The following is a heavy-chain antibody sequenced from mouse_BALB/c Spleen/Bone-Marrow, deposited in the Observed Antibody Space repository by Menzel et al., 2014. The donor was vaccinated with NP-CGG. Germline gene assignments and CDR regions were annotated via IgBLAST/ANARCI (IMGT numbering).Heavy chain of an antibody. D-gene: IGHD2-4*01. J-gene: IGHJ3*01. CDR1: GFSFNSYG. Sequence: EVHLVESGGGLVKSGGSLKLSCAASGFSFNSYGMSWVRQTPEKRLEWVATISGGGSYTFYPDSVKGRFNISRYNAKNNLYLQLNSLRSKDTALYYCARHAYYDQTEVSFVYWGQGTLVTVSA. CDR2: ISGGGSYT. CDR3: ARHAYYDQTEVSFVY. V-gene: IGHV5-9-2*01.